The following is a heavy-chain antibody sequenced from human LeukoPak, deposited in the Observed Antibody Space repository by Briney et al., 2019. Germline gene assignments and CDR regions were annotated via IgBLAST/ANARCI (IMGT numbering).Heavy chain of an antibody. J-gene: IGHJ4*02. V-gene: IGHV3-30*18. CDR2: ISYDGSNK. D-gene: IGHD5-18*01. Sequence: GGSLRLSCAASGFTFSNYGMHWVRQAPGKGLEWVAVISYDGSNKYYADSVKGRFTISRDNSKNPLYLQMNSLRAEDTAVYYCANGAMVTGLDYWGQGTLVTVSS. CDR3: ANGAMVTGLDY. CDR1: GFTFSNYG.